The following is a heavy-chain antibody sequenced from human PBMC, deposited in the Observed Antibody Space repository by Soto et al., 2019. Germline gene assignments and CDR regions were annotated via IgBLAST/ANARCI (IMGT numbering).Heavy chain of an antibody. CDR3: ARDPTVRGVNYYYYGMDV. Sequence: SETLSLTCTVSGGSISSGDYYWIWIRQPPGKGLEWIGYIYYSGSTYYNPSLKSRVTISVDTSKNQFSLKLSSVTAADTAVYYCARDPTVRGVNYYYYGMDVWGQGTTVTVSS. V-gene: IGHV4-30-4*08. D-gene: IGHD3-10*01. CDR1: GGSISSGDYY. J-gene: IGHJ6*02. CDR2: IYYSGST.